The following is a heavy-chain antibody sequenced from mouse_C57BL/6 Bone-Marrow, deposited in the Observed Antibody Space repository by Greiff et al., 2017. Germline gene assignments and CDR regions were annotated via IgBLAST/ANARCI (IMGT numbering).Heavy chain of an antibody. D-gene: IGHD2-14*01. Sequence: VQLKESGGDLVKPGGSLKLSCAASGFTFSSYGMSWVRQTPDKRLEWVATISSGGSYTYYPDSVKGRFTISSDNAKNTLYLQMSSLKSEDTAMYYCARRAGTRYFDYWGQGTTLTVSS. CDR1: GFTFSSYG. J-gene: IGHJ2*01. V-gene: IGHV5-6*01. CDR3: ARRAGTRYFDY. CDR2: ISSGGSYT.